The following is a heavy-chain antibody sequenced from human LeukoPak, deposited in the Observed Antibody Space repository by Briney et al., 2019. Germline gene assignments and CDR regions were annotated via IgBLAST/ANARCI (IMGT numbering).Heavy chain of an antibody. V-gene: IGHV4-59*08. CDR2: IYYSGST. CDR3: ARGEYFDWLFLFDP. CDR1: GGSISSYY. Sequence: SETLSLTCTVSGGSISSYYWSWIRQPPGKGLEWIGYIYYSGSTNYNPPLKSRVTISVDTSKNQFSLKLSSVTAADTAVYYCARGEYFDWLFLFDPWGQGTLVTVSS. J-gene: IGHJ5*02. D-gene: IGHD3-9*01.